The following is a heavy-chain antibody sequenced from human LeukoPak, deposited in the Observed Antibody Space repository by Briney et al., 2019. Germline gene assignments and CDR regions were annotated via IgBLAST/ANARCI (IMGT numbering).Heavy chain of an antibody. Sequence: GGSLRLSCAVSGFTFNTYGMHWVRQAPGKGLEWIAVVWSDGSSRFYADSVEGRFTISGDNSKNTLYLQMNSLRAEDTAVYYCAKSNTESQTTVGNWGQGTLVSVSS. V-gene: IGHV3-33*06. CDR1: GFTFNTYG. CDR2: VWSDGSSR. J-gene: IGHJ4*02. D-gene: IGHD1-14*01. CDR3: AKSNTESQTTVGN.